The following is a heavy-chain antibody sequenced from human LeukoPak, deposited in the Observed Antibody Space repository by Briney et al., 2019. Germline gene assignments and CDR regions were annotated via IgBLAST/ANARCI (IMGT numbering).Heavy chain of an antibody. CDR1: GFTFSSYW. Sequence: GGSLRLSCAASGFTFSSYWMSWVRQARGKGLEWVANIEQDGSEKYYVDSVKGRFTISRDNAKNSLFLQMNSLRAEDTAVYYCARGPAAGNLLGYWGQGTLVTVSS. J-gene: IGHJ4*02. V-gene: IGHV3-7*01. D-gene: IGHD6-19*01. CDR3: ARGPAAGNLLGY. CDR2: IEQDGSEK.